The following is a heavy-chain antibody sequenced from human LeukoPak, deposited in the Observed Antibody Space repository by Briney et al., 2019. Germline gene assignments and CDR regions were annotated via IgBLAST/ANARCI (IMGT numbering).Heavy chain of an antibody. CDR3: ARTTEDCSSTSCYQYWFDP. V-gene: IGHV4-34*01. CDR1: GGSFSGYY. CDR2: INHSGST. D-gene: IGHD2-2*01. J-gene: IGHJ5*02. Sequence: ASETLSLTCAVYGGSFSGYYWSWIRQPPGKGLEWIGEINHSGSTNYNPSLKSRVTISVDTSKNQISLKVRSVTAADTAVYYCARTTEDCSSTSCYQYWFDPWGQGTLVTVSS.